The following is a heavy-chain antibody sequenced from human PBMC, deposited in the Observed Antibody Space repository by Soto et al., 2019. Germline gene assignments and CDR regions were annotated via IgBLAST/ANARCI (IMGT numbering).Heavy chain of an antibody. CDR3: AKDGGATMIVVVTSPYFDY. CDR2: ISYDGSNK. V-gene: IGHV3-30*18. D-gene: IGHD3-22*01. Sequence: GGSLRLSCAASGFTFSSYSMNWVRQAPGKGLEWVAVISYDGSNKYYADSVKGRFTISRDNSKNTLYLQMNSLRAEDTAVYYCAKDGGATMIVVVTSPYFDYWGQGTLVTVSS. CDR1: GFTFSSYS. J-gene: IGHJ4*02.